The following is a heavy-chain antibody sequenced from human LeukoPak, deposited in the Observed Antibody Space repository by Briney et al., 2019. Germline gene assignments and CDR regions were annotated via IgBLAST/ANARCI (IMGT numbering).Heavy chain of an antibody. CDR1: GGSISSHY. V-gene: IGHV4-4*07. CDR3: ARDYYGSGSYHY. Sequence: SETLSLTCTVSGGSISSHYWSWVRQPAGKGLEWIGRIYTSGSTNYNPSLKSRVTMSVDTSKNQFSLKLSSVTAADTAVYYCARDYYGSGSYHYWGQGTLVTVSS. CDR2: IYTSGST. J-gene: IGHJ4*02. D-gene: IGHD3-10*01.